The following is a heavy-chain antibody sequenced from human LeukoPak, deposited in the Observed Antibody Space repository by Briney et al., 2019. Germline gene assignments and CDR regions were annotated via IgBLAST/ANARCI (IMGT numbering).Heavy chain of an antibody. CDR3: ARDPRNVGLAP. V-gene: IGHV3-74*01. CDR1: GFSLSGYW. CDR2: NNGDGSTT. J-gene: IGHJ5*02. Sequence: GGSLRLSCVASGFSLSGYWMYWVRQAPGKGLMYISRNNGDGSTTNYADVVKGRFTMSRDNVKNTLYLQMNSLRVEDTAVYYCARDPRNVGLAPWGQGTLVTVTS. D-gene: IGHD2-15*01.